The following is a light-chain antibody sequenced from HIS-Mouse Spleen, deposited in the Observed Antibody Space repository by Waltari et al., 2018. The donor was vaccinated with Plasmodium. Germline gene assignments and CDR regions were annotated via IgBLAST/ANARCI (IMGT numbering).Light chain of an antibody. CDR3: QQYGSSPYT. V-gene: IGKV3-20*01. Sequence: EIVLTQSPGTLSLSPGARATPPCRASQSVSSSYFAWYQQKPGQAPRLLIYGASSRATGIPDRFSGSGSGTDFTLTISRLEPEDFAVYYCQQYGSSPYTFGQGTKLEIK. CDR2: GAS. J-gene: IGKJ2*01. CDR1: QSVSSSY.